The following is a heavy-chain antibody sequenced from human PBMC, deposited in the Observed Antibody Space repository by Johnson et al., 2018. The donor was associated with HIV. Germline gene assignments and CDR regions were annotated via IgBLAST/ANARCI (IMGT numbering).Heavy chain of an antibody. V-gene: IGHV3-66*01. D-gene: IGHD3-22*01. CDR3: ARDLYDSSVGAFDI. Sequence: VQLVESGGGLVQPGRSLRLSCTASGFTFSDYGMSWFRQAPGKGLEWVSVIYSGGSTYYANSVKGSFTISRDNSKHTLYLQMGSLRAEDMAVYYCARDLYDSSVGAFDIWGQVTMVTVSS. CDR2: IYSGGST. CDR1: GFTFSDYG. J-gene: IGHJ3*02.